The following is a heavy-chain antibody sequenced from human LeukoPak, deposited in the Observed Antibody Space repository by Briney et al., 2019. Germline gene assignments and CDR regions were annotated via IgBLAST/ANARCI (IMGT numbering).Heavy chain of an antibody. D-gene: IGHD2-2*01. V-gene: IGHV3-7*01. CDR3: ARNALRYCSSTSCYWDYYYYMDV. CDR2: IKQDGSEK. CDR1: GFTFSSYS. J-gene: IGHJ6*03. Sequence: GGSLRLSCAASGFTFSSYSMNWVRQAPGKGLEWVANIKQDGSEKYYVDSVKGRFTISRDNAKNSLYLQMNSLRAEDTAVYYCARNALRYCSSTSCYWDYYYYMDVWGKGTTVTVSS.